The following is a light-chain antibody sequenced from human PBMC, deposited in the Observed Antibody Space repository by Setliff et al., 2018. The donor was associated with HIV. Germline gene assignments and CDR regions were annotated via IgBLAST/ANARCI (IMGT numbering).Light chain of an antibody. V-gene: IGLV2-23*02. CDR2: EVS. J-gene: IGLJ1*01. CDR1: SSDVGTYSL. Sequence: QSALTQPASVSGSPGQSITISCTGTSSDVGTYSLVSWYQQHPGKAPKLMIYEVSQRPSGVSNRFSGSKSGNTASLTISGLQADDEADYYCCSYAGSTTLYVFGTGTKVTVL. CDR3: CSYAGSTTLYV.